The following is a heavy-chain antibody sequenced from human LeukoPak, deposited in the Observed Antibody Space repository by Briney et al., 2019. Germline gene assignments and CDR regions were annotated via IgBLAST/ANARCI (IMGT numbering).Heavy chain of an antibody. D-gene: IGHD3-22*01. CDR3: ASHKENLYDSSGNY. CDR2: ISGSGGST. Sequence: GGSLRLPCAASGFTFTSSAMSWVRQAPGKGLECVSSISGSGGSTDYAGSVKGRFTISRDNSKNTLYLQMNGLRAEDTAVYYCASHKENLYDSSGNYWGQGTLVTVSS. V-gene: IGHV3-23*01. CDR1: GFTFTSSA. J-gene: IGHJ4*02.